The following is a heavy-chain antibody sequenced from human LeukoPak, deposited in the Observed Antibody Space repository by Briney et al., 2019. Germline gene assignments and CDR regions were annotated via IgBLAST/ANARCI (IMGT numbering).Heavy chain of an antibody. CDR1: GGTFSSYA. Sequence: ASVKVSCKASGGTFSSYAISWVRQAPGQGLEWMGGIIPIFGTANYAQKFQGRVTITADKSTSTAYMEPSSLRSEDTAVYYCARDGEVALRYFDWLLYWGQGTLVTVSS. CDR2: IIPIFGTA. V-gene: IGHV1-69*06. J-gene: IGHJ4*02. D-gene: IGHD3-9*01. CDR3: ARDGEVALRYFDWLLY.